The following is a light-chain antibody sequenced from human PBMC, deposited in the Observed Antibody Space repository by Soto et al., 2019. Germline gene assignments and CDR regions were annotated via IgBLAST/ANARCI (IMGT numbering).Light chain of an antibody. V-gene: IGKV3-20*01. Sequence: EIVLTQSPGTLSLSPGDTATLSCRASQSVPTNYLAWYQQKPGHAPSLLIYGASRRATGIPDRFSGSGSGTDFTLTIRLEPEDFAVYYCQQYGGSPLTFGGGTKVEI. J-gene: IGKJ4*01. CDR3: QQYGGSPLT. CDR2: GAS. CDR1: QSVPTNY.